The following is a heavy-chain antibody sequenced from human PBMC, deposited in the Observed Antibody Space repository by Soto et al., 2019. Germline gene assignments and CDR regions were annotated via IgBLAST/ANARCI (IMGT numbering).Heavy chain of an antibody. Sequence: QVLLQESGPGLVKPSETLSLTCSVSGASITSYYWSWIRQPPGKGLEWIGYIYHSGSPSYNPSLKSRVTISVDTSKNQRSLRLVSVTAADTALYFCAREDFGSCSSTTCLNCFDPWGQGTLVTVSS. D-gene: IGHD2-2*01. CDR2: IYHSGSP. J-gene: IGHJ5*02. V-gene: IGHV4-59*01. CDR1: GASITSYY. CDR3: AREDFGSCSSTTCLNCFDP.